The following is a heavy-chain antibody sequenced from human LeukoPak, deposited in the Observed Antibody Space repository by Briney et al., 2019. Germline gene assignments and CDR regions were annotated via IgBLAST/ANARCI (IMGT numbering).Heavy chain of an antibody. CDR2: INHSGST. Sequence: KPSETLSLTCAAYGGSFSGYYWSWIRQPPGKGLEWIGEINHSGSTNYNPSLKSRVTISVDTSKNQFSLKLSSVTAADTAVYYCARDDFWSGYPDVWGKGTTVTVSS. D-gene: IGHD3-3*01. J-gene: IGHJ6*04. V-gene: IGHV4-34*01. CDR1: GGSFSGYY. CDR3: ARDDFWSGYPDV.